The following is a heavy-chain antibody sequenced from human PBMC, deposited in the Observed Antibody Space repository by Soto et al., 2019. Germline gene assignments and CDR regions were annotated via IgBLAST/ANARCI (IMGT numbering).Heavy chain of an antibody. CDR2: INPNRGDT. CDR3: ARDSHF. D-gene: IGHD3-3*02. CDR1: GYTFTGYY. J-gene: IGHJ4*02. V-gene: IGHV1-2*02. Sequence: QVQLVQSGAEVKKPGASVRVSCKASGYTFTGYYLHWVRQAPGQGLEWMGWINPNRGDTSYAQKFQGRVALTRNMSTSTVYLELSSPKSDDTAVFYCARDSHFCGQGSLVTVSS.